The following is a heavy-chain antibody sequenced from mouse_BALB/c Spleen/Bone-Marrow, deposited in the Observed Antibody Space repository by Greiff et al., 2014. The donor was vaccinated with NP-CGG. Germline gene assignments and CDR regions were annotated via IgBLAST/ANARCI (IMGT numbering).Heavy chain of an antibody. CDR2: IDPENGDT. CDR3: NGNYYAMDY. J-gene: IGHJ4*01. Sequence: VQLKQSGAELVRSGASVKLSCTASGSNIKDYYMHWVKQRPEQGLEWIGWIDPENGDTEYAPKFQGKATMTADTSSNTAYLQLSSLTSEDTAVYYCNGNYYAMDYWGQGTSVTVSS. V-gene: IGHV14-4*02. CDR1: GSNIKDYY. D-gene: IGHD2-1*01.